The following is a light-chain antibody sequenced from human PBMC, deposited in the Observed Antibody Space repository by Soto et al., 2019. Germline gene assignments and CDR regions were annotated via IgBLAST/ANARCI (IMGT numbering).Light chain of an antibody. CDR2: GAS. CDR3: QQYNNWPPWT. V-gene: IGKV3-15*01. J-gene: IGKJ1*01. CDR1: QSISDT. Sequence: EIVLTQSPGTLSLSPGERATLSCRASQSISDTLAWYQHKPGQAPRLLIYGASTRATGVPARFSGSGSGTEFTLTISSLQSEDFAVYYCQQYNNWPPWTFGQGTKVDIK.